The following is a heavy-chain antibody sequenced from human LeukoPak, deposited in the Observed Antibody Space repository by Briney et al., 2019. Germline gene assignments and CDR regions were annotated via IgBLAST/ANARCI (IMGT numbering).Heavy chain of an antibody. Sequence: GGSLRLSCADSGFTFSIYAMNWVRQAPGNGLEWVSSISGLSSSIYYADSVKGRFTISRDNAKNSLYLQMNSLRAEDTAVYYCAREVRGWYYFDYWGQGTLVTVSS. CDR2: ISGLSSSI. D-gene: IGHD6-19*01. CDR1: GFTFSIYA. J-gene: IGHJ4*02. CDR3: AREVRGWYYFDY. V-gene: IGHV3-21*01.